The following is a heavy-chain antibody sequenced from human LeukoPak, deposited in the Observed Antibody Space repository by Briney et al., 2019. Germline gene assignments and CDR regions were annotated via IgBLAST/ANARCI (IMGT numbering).Heavy chain of an antibody. Sequence: SETLSLTCTVSGGSVSSGSYYWSWIRQPPGKGLEWIGYIYYSGSTNYNPSLKSRVTISVDTSKNQFSLKLRSVTAADTAVYYCARVPGGGTAANWGHGTMVTVSS. V-gene: IGHV4-61*01. J-gene: IGHJ3*01. CDR2: IYYSGST. CDR3: ARVPGGGTAAN. CDR1: GGSVSSGSYY. D-gene: IGHD1-7*01.